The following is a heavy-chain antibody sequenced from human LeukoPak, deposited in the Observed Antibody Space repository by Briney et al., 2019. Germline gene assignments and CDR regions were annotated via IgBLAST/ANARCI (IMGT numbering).Heavy chain of an antibody. V-gene: IGHV4-4*07. J-gene: IGHJ4*02. D-gene: IGHD3-9*01. Sequence: PSETLSLICTVSGGSISSYYLSWIRQPAGKGLEWIGRIYAGGSTTYSPSLKSRVTMSLDTSKNQFSLKLSSVTAADTAVYYCARANSHYDILTGYSDYHFDYWGQGTLVTVSS. CDR1: GGSISSYY. CDR2: IYAGGST. CDR3: ARANSHYDILTGYSDYHFDY.